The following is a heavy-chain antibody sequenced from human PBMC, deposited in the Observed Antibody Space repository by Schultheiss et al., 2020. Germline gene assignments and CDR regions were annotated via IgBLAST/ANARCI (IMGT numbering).Heavy chain of an antibody. CDR2: IFYSGST. D-gene: IGHD2-21*01. Sequence: SETLSLTCTVSGGSISSYYWTWIRQPPGKGLEWIGYIFYSGSTNYNPSLKSRVTISLDTSKNQFSLKLSSVTAADTAVYYCARAHVDYYYGMDVWGQGTTVTVSS. J-gene: IGHJ6*02. V-gene: IGHV4-59*01. CDR3: ARAHVDYYYGMDV. CDR1: GGSISSYY.